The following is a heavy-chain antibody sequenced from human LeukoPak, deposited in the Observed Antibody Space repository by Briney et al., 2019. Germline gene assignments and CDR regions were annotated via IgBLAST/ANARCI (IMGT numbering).Heavy chain of an antibody. CDR3: ARDKQQLVLGFWFDP. J-gene: IGHJ5*02. Sequence: ASVKVSCKASGYTFTGYYMHWVRQAPGQGLEWMGWINPNSGGTNYAQKFQGRVTMTRDTSISTAYMELSRLRSDDTAVYYCARDKQQLVLGFWFDPWGQGTLVTVSS. CDR1: GYTFTGYY. D-gene: IGHD6-13*01. CDR2: INPNSGGT. V-gene: IGHV1-2*02.